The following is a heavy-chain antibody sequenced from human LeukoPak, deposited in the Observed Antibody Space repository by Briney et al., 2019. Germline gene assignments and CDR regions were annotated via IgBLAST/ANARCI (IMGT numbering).Heavy chain of an antibody. CDR3: ARDSVITFGGVESFDY. J-gene: IGHJ4*02. CDR2: IYYSGST. Sequence: SETLSLSCTVSGGSISSSSYYWGWIRQPPGKGLEGIGSIYYSGSTYYNPSLKSRVTISVDTSKNQFSLKLSCVTAADTAVYYCARDSVITFGGVESFDYWGQGTLVTVSS. V-gene: IGHV4-39*07. D-gene: IGHD3-16*01. CDR1: GGSISSSSYY.